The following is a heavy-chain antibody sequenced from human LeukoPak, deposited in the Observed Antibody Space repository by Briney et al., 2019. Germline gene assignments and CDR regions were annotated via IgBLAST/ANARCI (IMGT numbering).Heavy chain of an antibody. CDR1: GYTFTSYG. V-gene: IGHV1-18*01. Sequence: VASVKVSCKASGYTFTSYGISWVRQAPGQGLEWMGWISAYNGNTNYAQKLQGRVTMTTDTSTSTAYMELRSLRSDDTAVYYCARGGGYYDILTGYQGYYFDYWGQGTLVTVSS. J-gene: IGHJ4*02. CDR2: ISAYNGNT. CDR3: ARGGGYYDILTGYQGYYFDY. D-gene: IGHD3-9*01.